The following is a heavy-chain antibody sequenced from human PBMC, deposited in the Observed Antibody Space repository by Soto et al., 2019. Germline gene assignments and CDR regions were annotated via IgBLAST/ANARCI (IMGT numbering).Heavy chain of an antibody. J-gene: IGHJ6*02. V-gene: IGHV1-69*13. CDR3: ASASGIAAAGDYYYGMDV. CDR1: GGTLSSYA. CDR2: IIPIFGTA. Sequence: SVKVSCKASGGTLSSYASSWVRQAHGQGLEWMGGIIPIFGTANYAQKFQGRVTITADESTSTAYVELSSLRSEDTAVYYCASASGIAAAGDYYYGMDVWGQGTTVTVSS. D-gene: IGHD6-13*01.